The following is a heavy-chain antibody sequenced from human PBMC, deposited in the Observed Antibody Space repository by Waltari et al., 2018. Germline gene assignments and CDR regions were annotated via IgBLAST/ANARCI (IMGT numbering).Heavy chain of an antibody. CDR1: GGTFSSYA. D-gene: IGHD3-3*01. CDR2: IIPIFGTA. V-gene: IGHV1-69*01. Sequence: QVQLVQSGAEVKKPGSSVKVSCKASGGTFSSYAISWVRQAPGQGLEWMGGIIPIFGTANYAQKFQGRVTITADESTSTAYMELSSLRSEDTAVYYCARDPRRFTIFGVASGWFDPWGQGTLVTVSS. J-gene: IGHJ5*02. CDR3: ARDPRRFTIFGVASGWFDP.